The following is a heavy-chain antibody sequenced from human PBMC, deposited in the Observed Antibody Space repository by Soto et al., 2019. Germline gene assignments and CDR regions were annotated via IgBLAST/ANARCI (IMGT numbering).Heavy chain of an antibody. CDR1: GFTFSSYD. Sequence: GGSLRLSCAASGFTFSSYDMNWVRQAPGKGLEWVSYISSNSYTIYYADSVKGRFTISRDNAKNSLYLQMNSLRDEDTAVYYCVREVLVVAAKVHYVMAVCGQGSTDPGSS. J-gene: IGHJ6*02. V-gene: IGHV3-48*02. CDR2: ISSNSYTI. CDR3: VREVLVVAAKVHYVMAV. D-gene: IGHD2-15*01.